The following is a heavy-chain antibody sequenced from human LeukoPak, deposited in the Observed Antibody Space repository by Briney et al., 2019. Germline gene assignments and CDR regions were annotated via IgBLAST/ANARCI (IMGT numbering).Heavy chain of an antibody. CDR1: GGSISSSNSY. J-gene: IGHJ4*02. D-gene: IGHD3/OR15-3a*01. CDR2: IYYSGST. Sequence: PSETLSLTCTVSGGSISSSNSYWGWIRQPPGKGLEWIGTIYYSGSTYYNPSLKSRVTISVDTSKNQFSLKLTSVTAADTAVYYCARQTGSGLFILPGGQGTLVTVSS. V-gene: IGHV4-39*01. CDR3: ARQTGSGLFILP.